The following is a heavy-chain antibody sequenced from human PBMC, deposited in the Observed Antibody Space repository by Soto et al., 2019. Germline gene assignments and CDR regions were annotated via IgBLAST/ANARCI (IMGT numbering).Heavy chain of an antibody. V-gene: IGHV4-39*01. CDR2: IYYSGST. D-gene: IGHD3-10*01. CDR3: ARRPLPGSGRDAFDI. CDR1: GGSISSSSYY. J-gene: IGHJ3*02. Sequence: SETLSLTCTVSGGSISSSSYYGGWIRQPPGKGLEWIGSIYYSGSTYYNPSLKSRVTISVDTSKDQFSLKLSSVTAADTAVYYCARRPLPGSGRDAFDIWGQGTMVTVSS.